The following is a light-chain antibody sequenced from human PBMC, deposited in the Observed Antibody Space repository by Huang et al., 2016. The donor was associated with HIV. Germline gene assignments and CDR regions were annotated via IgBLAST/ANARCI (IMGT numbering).Light chain of an antibody. CDR1: QSVGSD. V-gene: IGKV3-15*01. J-gene: IGKJ1*01. Sequence: EIVMTQSPATLSVSPGERATLSCRASQSVGSDLAWYQQKPGQAPRLLIFGTSTTATGIPARCSGSGSGTEFTLTISSLQSEEFAVYYCQQYNNWPKTFGQGTKVEIK. CDR2: GTS. CDR3: QQYNNWPKT.